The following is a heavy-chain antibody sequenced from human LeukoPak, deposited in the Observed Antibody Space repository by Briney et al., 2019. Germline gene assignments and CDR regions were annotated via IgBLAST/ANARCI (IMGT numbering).Heavy chain of an antibody. J-gene: IGHJ4*02. CDR1: GFNFSGYE. Sequence: GGSLRLSCEAAGFNFSGYEMSWVRQAPGKGLEWISFISPSSDNIHFADSVKGRFTISRDNTKNSVYLQMNRLRVEDTAVYYCARAPGYYWGQGTLVTVSS. CDR3: ARAPGYY. V-gene: IGHV3-48*03. CDR2: ISPSSDNI.